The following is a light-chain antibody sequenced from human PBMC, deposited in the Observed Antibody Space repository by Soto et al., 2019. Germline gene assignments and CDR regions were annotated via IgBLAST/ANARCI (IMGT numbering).Light chain of an antibody. CDR3: QQRSNWPRT. V-gene: IGKV3-11*01. CDR1: QNISNY. J-gene: IGKJ1*01. CDR2: DVS. Sequence: IVLTHSPATLSLSPGKRATLSCMASQNISNYLIWYQQKPGQAPRLLIYDVSNRATGIPARFSGSGSGTDFTLTISSLEPEDFAVYCCQQRSNWPRTFGQGTKVDIK.